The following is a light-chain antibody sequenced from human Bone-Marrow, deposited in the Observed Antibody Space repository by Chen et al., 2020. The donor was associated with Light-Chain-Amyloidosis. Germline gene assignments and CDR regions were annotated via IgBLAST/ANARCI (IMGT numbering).Light chain of an antibody. CDR2: DAS. Sequence: DIQMTQSPSSLSASVGDRVTITCQASQAISNYLNWYQQKPGKAPKLLIYDASNLETGVPSRFSGSGSETDFTFTISSLQPEDIATYYCQQYDNLPPYTFGQGTKLEIK. CDR1: QAISNY. J-gene: IGKJ2*01. V-gene: IGKV1-33*01. CDR3: QQYDNLPPYT.